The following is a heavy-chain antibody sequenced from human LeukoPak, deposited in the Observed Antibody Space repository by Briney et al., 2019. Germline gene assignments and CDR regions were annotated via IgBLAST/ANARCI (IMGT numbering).Heavy chain of an antibody. J-gene: IGHJ6*02. Sequence: ASVKVSCKASGYTFTSYYMHWVRQAPGQGLEWMGIINPSGGSTSYAQKFQGRVTMTRDTSTSTVYMELSSLRSEDTAVCYCARDSYEQLADHGMDVWGQGTTVTVSS. V-gene: IGHV1-46*01. CDR2: INPSGGST. D-gene: IGHD6-6*01. CDR3: ARDSYEQLADHGMDV. CDR1: GYTFTSYY.